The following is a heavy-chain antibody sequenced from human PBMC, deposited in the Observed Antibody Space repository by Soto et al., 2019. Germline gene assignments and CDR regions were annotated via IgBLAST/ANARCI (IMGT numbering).Heavy chain of an antibody. J-gene: IGHJ6*03. CDR3: ARALGDIVLAPAAYYYYYYYMDV. Sequence: SETLSLTCTVSGGSISSSSYYWGWIRQPPGKGLEWIGSIYYSGSTYYNPSLKSRVTISVDTSKNQFSLKLSSVTAADTAVYYCARALGDIVLAPAAYYYYYYYMDVWGKGTTVTGSS. CDR1: GGSISSSSYY. CDR2: IYYSGST. D-gene: IGHD2-2*01. V-gene: IGHV4-39*01.